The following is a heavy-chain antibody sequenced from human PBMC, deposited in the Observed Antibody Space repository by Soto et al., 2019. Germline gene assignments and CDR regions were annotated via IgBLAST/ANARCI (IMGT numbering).Heavy chain of an antibody. CDR1: GFTFRSYG. Sequence: GGSLRLSCAASGFTFRSYGMHWVRQAPGKGLECVAFISFDETIKYYADSVKGRFTISRDISKNTLYLQMSSLRADDTALYYCAKDLSYGYVDYWGQGTLGTVSS. CDR2: ISFDETIK. V-gene: IGHV3-30*18. J-gene: IGHJ4*02. D-gene: IGHD5-18*01. CDR3: AKDLSYGYVDY.